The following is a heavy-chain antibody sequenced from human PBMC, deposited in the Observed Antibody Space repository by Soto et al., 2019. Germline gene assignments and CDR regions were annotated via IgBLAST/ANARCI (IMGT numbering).Heavy chain of an antibody. Sequence: RGESLKISCKGSGYSFTSYWIGWVRQMPGKGLEWMGIIYPGDSDTRYSPSFQGQVTISADKSISTAYLQWSSLKASDTAMYYCARLLPGTYYDFWSGYYYFDYWGQGTLVAVSS. V-gene: IGHV5-51*01. J-gene: IGHJ4*02. CDR2: IYPGDSDT. CDR1: GYSFTSYW. D-gene: IGHD3-3*01. CDR3: ARLLPGTYYDFWSGYYYFDY.